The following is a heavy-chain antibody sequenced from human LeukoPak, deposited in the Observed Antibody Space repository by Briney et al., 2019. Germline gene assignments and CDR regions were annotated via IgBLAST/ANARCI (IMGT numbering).Heavy chain of an antibody. V-gene: IGHV4-31*03. CDR2: IYYSGST. CDR1: GGSISSGGYY. CDR3: ARGWPITYYYDSSGYSFDY. Sequence: TLSLTCTVSGGSISSGGYYWSWIRQHPGKGLEWIGYIYYSGSTYYNPSLKSRVTISVDTSKNQFSLKLSSVTAADAAVYYCARGWPITYYYDSSGYSFDYWGQGTLVTVSS. J-gene: IGHJ4*02. D-gene: IGHD3-22*01.